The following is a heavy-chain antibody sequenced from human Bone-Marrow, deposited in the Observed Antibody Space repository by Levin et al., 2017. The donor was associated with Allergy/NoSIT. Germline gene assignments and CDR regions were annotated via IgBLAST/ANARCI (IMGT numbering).Heavy chain of an antibody. Sequence: GESLKISCKASGYTFTNYGISWVRQAPGQGLEWLGWITGYNIKTKYAEKFQGRVTMTRDTSTGTAYMELRRLTSDDTVVYYCARLLEVRVYYNGLDVWGQGTTVTVSS. CDR1: GYTFTNYG. CDR3: ARLLEVRVYYNGLDV. CDR2: ITGYNIKT. V-gene: IGHV1-18*01. J-gene: IGHJ6*02. D-gene: IGHD1-1*01.